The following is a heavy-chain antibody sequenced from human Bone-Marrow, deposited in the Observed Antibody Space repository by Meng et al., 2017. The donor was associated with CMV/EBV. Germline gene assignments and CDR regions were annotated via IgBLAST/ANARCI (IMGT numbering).Heavy chain of an antibody. Sequence: ESLKISCAASGFTFSSYTIHWIRQPPGKGLEWIGEINHSGSTNYNPSLKSRVSTSVDTSKNQFSLRLSSVTAADTAVYYCARAGNCSSTSCDYYFDYWGQGTLVTVSS. V-gene: IGHV4-34*01. CDR3: ARAGNCSSTSCDYYFDY. D-gene: IGHD2-2*01. J-gene: IGHJ4*02. CDR2: INHSGST. CDR1: GFTFSSYT.